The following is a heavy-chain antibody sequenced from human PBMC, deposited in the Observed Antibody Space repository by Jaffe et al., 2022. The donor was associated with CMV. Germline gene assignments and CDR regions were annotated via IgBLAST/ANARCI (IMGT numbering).Heavy chain of an antibody. Sequence: EVQLVQSGAEVKKPGESLRISCKGSGNSTTDYWINWVRQMPGKGLEWMGRIDLSDSYTNYSPSFQGHVTISADKSIKTAYLQWNSLRASDSAIYYCARSLWGGSGGYSLDFWGQGTLVTVSS. J-gene: IGHJ4*02. CDR3: ARSLWGGSGGYSLDF. CDR2: IDLSDSYT. CDR1: GNSTTDYW. V-gene: IGHV5-10-1*03. D-gene: IGHD1-26*01.